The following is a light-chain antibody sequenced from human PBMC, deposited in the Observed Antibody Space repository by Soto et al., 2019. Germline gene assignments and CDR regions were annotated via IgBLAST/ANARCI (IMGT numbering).Light chain of an antibody. CDR2: SDG. Sequence: QSAVTQPPSVSGTPGQRVTIFCSGRRSNIGSNLVYWYQQLPGTAPKLLIYSDGQRPSGVPDRFSGSRSGSSASLAISGLQSGDEGDYYCASWEDSLNGWVIGGGTKLTVL. J-gene: IGLJ3*02. V-gene: IGLV1-44*01. CDR3: ASWEDSLNGWV. CDR1: RSNIGSNL.